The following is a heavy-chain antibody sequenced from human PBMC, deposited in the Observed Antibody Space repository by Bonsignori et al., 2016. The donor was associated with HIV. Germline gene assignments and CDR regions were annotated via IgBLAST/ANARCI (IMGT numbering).Heavy chain of an antibody. CDR3: AKGGYSYGYYY. D-gene: IGHD5-18*01. V-gene: IGHV3-23*03. CDR2: IYSGGSST. Sequence: GGSLRLSCAASGFTFSSYAMSWVRQAPGKGLEWVSVIYSGGSSTYYADSVKGRFTISRDNSKNTLYLQMNSLRAEDTAVYYCAKGGYSYGYYYWGQGTLVTVSS. CDR1: GFTFSSYA. J-gene: IGHJ4*02.